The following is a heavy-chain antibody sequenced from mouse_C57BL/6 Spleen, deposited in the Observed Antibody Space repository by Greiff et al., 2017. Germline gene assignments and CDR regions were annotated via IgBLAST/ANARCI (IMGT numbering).Heavy chain of an antibody. D-gene: IGHD1-1*01. Sequence: QVQLKQPGAELVKPGASVKLSCKASGYTFTSYWMHWVKQRPGQGLEWIGMIHPNSGSTNYNEKFKSKATLTVDKSSSTAYMQLSSLTSEDSAVYYCAREGYYGSSGDYWGQGTTLTVSS. CDR1: GYTFTSYW. CDR3: AREGYYGSSGDY. CDR2: IHPNSGST. V-gene: IGHV1-64*01. J-gene: IGHJ2*01.